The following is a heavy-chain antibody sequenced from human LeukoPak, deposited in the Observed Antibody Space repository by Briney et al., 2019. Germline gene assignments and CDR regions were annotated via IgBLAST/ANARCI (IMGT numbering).Heavy chain of an antibody. V-gene: IGHV4-34*01. Sequence: SETLSLTCSVYGGSFSGYYWSWIRQPPGKGLEWIGEINHSGSTNYNPSLKSRVTISVDTSKNQFYLKLSSVTAADTAVYYCARGPIAVAGGNFDYWGQGTLVTVSS. CDR3: ARGPIAVAGGNFDY. CDR2: INHSGST. D-gene: IGHD6-19*01. CDR1: GGSFSGYY. J-gene: IGHJ4*02.